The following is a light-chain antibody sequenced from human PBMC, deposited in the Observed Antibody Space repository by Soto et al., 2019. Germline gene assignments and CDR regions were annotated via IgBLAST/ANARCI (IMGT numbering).Light chain of an antibody. CDR3: QQYNNWPSWT. CDR1: QRFSSK. CDR2: GAS. J-gene: IGKJ1*01. V-gene: IGKV3-15*01. Sequence: EIVFTQSPATLSLSPGERATLSCRASQRFSSKLAWYQQTPGQAPRLLIYGASTRATGIPARFSGSGAGTEFTLTISSLQSEDFAVYYCQQYNNWPSWTVGQGTKVDI.